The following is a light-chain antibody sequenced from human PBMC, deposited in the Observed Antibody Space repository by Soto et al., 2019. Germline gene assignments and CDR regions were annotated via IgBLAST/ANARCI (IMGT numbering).Light chain of an antibody. V-gene: IGLV2-14*01. Sequence: QSALTQPASVSGSPGQSITISCTGTSSDVGGYNYVSWYQQHPGKAPKLMIYEVSNRPPGVSNRFSGSKSGNTASLTISGLQADDEADYYCSSYTSSSTPYVFGTGTKGTVL. CDR3: SSYTSSSTPYV. CDR1: SSDVGGYNY. J-gene: IGLJ1*01. CDR2: EVS.